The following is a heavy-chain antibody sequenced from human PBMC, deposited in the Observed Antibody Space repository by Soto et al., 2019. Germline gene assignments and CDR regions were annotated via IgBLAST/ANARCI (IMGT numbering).Heavy chain of an antibody. D-gene: IGHD2-2*01. V-gene: IGHV3-64*01. J-gene: IGHJ6*04. CDR2: ISSNGGST. CDR1: GFTFSSYA. CDR3: ARAGFVVVPVATLKALNYYYYGMDV. Sequence: GGSLRLSCAASGFTFSSYAMHWVRQAPGKGLEYVSAISSNGGSTYYANSVKGRFTISRDNSKNTLYLQMGSLRAEDMAVYYCARAGFVVVPVATLKALNYYYYGMDVWGKGTTVTVSS.